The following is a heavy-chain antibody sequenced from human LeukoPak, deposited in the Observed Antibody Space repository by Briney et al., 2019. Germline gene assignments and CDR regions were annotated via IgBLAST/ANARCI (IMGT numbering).Heavy chain of an antibody. D-gene: IGHD3-3*01. J-gene: IGHJ5*02. CDR2: ISGGGGST. V-gene: IGHV3-23*01. Sequence: GGSLRLSCAASGFTFSRSGMSWARLAPGKGLEWVSAISGGGGSTYYADSVKGRFTISRDNSKNTLYLQMNSLRAEDTAVYYCAKDPRYYDFWSGPANWFDPWGQGTLVTVSS. CDR1: GFTFSRSG. CDR3: AKDPRYYDFWSGPANWFDP.